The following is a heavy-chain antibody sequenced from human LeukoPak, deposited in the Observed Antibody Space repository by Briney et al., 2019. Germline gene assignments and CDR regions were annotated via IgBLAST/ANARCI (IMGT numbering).Heavy chain of an antibody. CDR3: ARDASNYYDSSGYFDY. J-gene: IGHJ4*02. CDR2: ISGSGGST. Sequence: GGSLRLSCAASGFTFSSDAMSWVRQAPGKGLEWVSAISGSGGSTYYADSVKGRFTISRDNAKSSLYLQMNSLRAEDTALYYCARDASNYYDSSGYFDYWGQGTLVTVSS. D-gene: IGHD3-22*01. CDR1: GFTFSSDA. V-gene: IGHV3-23*01.